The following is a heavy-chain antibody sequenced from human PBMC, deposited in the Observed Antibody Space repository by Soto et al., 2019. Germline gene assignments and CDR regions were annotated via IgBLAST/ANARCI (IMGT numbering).Heavy chain of an antibody. V-gene: IGHV4-61*01. Sequence: PSETLSLTCTVSGGSVSSGRFYRSWVRQPPGKGLEWIGYIYYSGSTKYNSSLRSRVTISVDTSKNQFSLKLNSVTAADTDVYYCARSGSGSSWIGGQATLVTVSS. CDR2: IYYSGST. CDR1: GGSVSSGRFY. J-gene: IGHJ4*02. CDR3: ARSGSGSSWI. D-gene: IGHD6-13*01.